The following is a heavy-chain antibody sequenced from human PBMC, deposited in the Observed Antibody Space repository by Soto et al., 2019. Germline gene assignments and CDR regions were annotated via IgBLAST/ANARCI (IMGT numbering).Heavy chain of an antibody. V-gene: IGHV1-69*13. Sequence: ASVKVSCKASGGTFSSYAISWVRQAPGQGLEWMGGIIPIFGTANYAQKFQGRVTITADESTSTAYMELSSLRSEDTAVYYCARDRGPTSGYCSSTSCPPWHWFDPWGQGTLVTVSS. J-gene: IGHJ5*02. CDR1: GGTFSSYA. CDR2: IIPIFGTA. CDR3: ARDRGPTSGYCSSTSCPPWHWFDP. D-gene: IGHD2-2*01.